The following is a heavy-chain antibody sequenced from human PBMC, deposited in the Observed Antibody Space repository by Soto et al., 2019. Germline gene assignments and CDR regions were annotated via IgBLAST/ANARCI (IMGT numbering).Heavy chain of an antibody. V-gene: IGHV3-7*01. CDR1: GFTFNSYW. CDR2: IKQDGSEK. Sequence: GGSLRLSCAASGFTFNSYWMSWVRQAPGKGLEWVANIKQDGSEKYYVDSVKGRFTISRDNAKNSLYLQMNSLRAEDTAVYYCARARRFFGPLMDVWGKGTTVTVSS. D-gene: IGHD3-10*01. CDR3: ARARRFFGPLMDV. J-gene: IGHJ6*03.